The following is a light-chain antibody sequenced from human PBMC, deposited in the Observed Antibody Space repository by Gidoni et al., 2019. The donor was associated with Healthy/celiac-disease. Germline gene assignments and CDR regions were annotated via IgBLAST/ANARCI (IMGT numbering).Light chain of an antibody. J-gene: IGKJ2*01. CDR2: GAS. CDR1: QSVSSSY. Sequence: EIALTQSPGTLSLSQGERATLSCRASQSVSSSYLAWYQQKPGQAPRLLIYGASSRATGIPDRFSGSGSGTDFTLTISRLEPEDFAVYYCQQYGSSPQTFGQGTKLEIK. V-gene: IGKV3-20*01. CDR3: QQYGSSPQT.